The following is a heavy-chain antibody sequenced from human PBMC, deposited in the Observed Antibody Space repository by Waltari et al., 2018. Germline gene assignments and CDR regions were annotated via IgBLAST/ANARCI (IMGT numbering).Heavy chain of an antibody. J-gene: IGHJ6*02. D-gene: IGHD6-13*01. CDR2: IYYSGST. V-gene: IGHV4-31*01. CDR3: ARFSSSYYGMDV. Sequence: QVQLQESGPGLVKPSQTLSLTCTVSGGSISSGGYSWSWIRQHPGKGLEWIGYIYYSGSTYYNPSLKSLVTISVDTSKNQFSLKLISVTAADTAAYYCARFSSSYYGMDVWGQGTTVTVSS. CDR1: GGSISSGGYS.